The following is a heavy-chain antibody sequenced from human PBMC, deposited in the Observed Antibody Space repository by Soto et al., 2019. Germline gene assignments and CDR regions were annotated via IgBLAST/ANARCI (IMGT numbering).Heavy chain of an antibody. J-gene: IGHJ6*02. V-gene: IGHV4-30-4*01. CDR1: GGSISSGDYY. CDR2: IYYSGST. CDR3: ARARGRAYDSSRFPWGMDV. Sequence: LSLTCTVSGGSISSGDYYWSWIRQPPGKGLEWIGYIYYSGSTYYNPSLKSRVTISVDTSKNQFSLKLSSVTAADTAVYYCARARGRAYDSSRFPWGMDVWGQGTTVTVSS. D-gene: IGHD3-22*01.